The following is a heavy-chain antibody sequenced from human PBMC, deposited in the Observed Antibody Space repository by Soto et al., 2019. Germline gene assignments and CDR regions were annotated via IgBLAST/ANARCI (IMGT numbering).Heavy chain of an antibody. V-gene: IGHV1-69*13. CDR3: ASGRGRYCSSTSCYSFPPVWFDP. J-gene: IGHJ5*02. Sequence: SVKVSCKASGVTFSSYAISWVRQAPGQGLEWMGGIIPIFGTANYAQKFQGRVTITADESTSTAYMELSSLRSEDTAVYYCASGRGRYCSSTSCYSFPPVWFDPWGQGTLVTVSS. D-gene: IGHD2-2*01. CDR1: GVTFSSYA. CDR2: IIPIFGTA.